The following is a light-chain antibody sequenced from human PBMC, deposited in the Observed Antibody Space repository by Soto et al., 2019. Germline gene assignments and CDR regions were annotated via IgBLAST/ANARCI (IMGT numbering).Light chain of an antibody. V-gene: IGKV1-12*01. J-gene: IGKJ3*01. CDR2: AAS. CDR1: QGIDNW. Sequence: DIQMTQSPSSVSASVGDRVTITCRASQGIDNWLAWYQQKPGKAPKRLIYAASNLHSGVPSRFRGSGSGTDFTLTISSLQPEDFATYYCQQADSLPFTFGPGTKVDIK. CDR3: QQADSLPFT.